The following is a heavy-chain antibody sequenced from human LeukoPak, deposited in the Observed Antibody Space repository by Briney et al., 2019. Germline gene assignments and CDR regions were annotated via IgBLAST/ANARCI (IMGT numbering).Heavy chain of an antibody. CDR2: ISSSSSYI. J-gene: IGHJ4*02. Sequence: GGSLRLSWAASGFTFSSYSMNWVRQAPGKGLEWVSSISSSSSYIYYADSVKGRFTISRDNAKNSLYLQMNSLRAEDTAVYYCARPHCSSTSCYGRNVDYWGQGTLVTVSS. CDR3: ARPHCSSTSCYGRNVDY. D-gene: IGHD2-2*01. CDR1: GFTFSSYS. V-gene: IGHV3-21*01.